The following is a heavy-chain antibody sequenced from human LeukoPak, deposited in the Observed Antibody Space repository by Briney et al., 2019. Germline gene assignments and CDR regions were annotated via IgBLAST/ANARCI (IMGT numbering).Heavy chain of an antibody. J-gene: IGHJ4*02. V-gene: IGHV3-21*01. D-gene: IGHD6-13*01. CDR1: GFTFSSYS. CDR3: ARDRGGAAAGNLDY. CDR2: ISSSSSYI. Sequence: GGSLRLSCAASGFTFSSYSMNWVRQAPGKGLEWVSSISSSSSYIYYADSEKGRFTISRDNAKNSLYLQMDSLRAVDTAVYYCARDRGGAAAGNLDYWGQGTLVTVSS.